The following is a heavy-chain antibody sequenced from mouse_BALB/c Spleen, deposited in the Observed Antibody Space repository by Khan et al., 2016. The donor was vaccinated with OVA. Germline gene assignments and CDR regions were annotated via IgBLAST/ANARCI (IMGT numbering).Heavy chain of an antibody. CDR1: GYTFSSSW. Sequence: QVQLKESGAERVRPGSSVKISCKASGYTFSSSWMNWVKQRPGQGLEWSGQIFSGNDDADYNGKFKGKATLTADKSSRTAYMQLTRLTSEDSAVSFCARYFGSRLAYWGQGTLVTVSA. CDR3: ARYFGSRLAY. J-gene: IGHJ3*01. CDR2: IFSGNDDA. V-gene: IGHV1-80*01. D-gene: IGHD1-1*01.